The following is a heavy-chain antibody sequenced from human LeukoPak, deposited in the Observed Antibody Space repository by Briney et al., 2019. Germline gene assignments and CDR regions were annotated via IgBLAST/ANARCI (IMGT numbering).Heavy chain of an antibody. CDR2: ISGSGGST. D-gene: IGHD3-10*01. J-gene: IGHJ3*02. V-gene: IGHV3-23*01. Sequence: GGSLRLSCAASGFTFSSYAMSWVRQAPGKGPEWVSAISGSGGSTYYADSVKGRFTISRDNSKNTLYLQMNSLRAEDTAVYYCAKDLGSGSYRPGDAFDIWGQGTMVTVSS. CDR3: AKDLGSGSYRPGDAFDI. CDR1: GFTFSSYA.